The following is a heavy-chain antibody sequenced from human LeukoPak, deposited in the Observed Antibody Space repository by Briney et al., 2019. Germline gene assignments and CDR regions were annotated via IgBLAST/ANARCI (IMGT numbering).Heavy chain of an antibody. V-gene: IGHV3-21*01. Sequence: GGSLRLSCAASGFTFSSYSMNWVRQAPGKGLEWVSSISSSSSYIYYADSVKGRFTISRDNAKNSLYLQMNSLRAEDTAVYYCARDRHYRCSYGYTSFDYWGQGTLVTVSS. D-gene: IGHD5-18*01. CDR2: ISSSSSYI. CDR3: ARDRHYRCSYGYTSFDY. CDR1: GFTFSSYS. J-gene: IGHJ4*02.